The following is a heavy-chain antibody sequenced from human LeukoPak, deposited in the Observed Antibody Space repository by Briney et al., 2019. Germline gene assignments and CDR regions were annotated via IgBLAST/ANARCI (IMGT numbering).Heavy chain of an antibody. CDR3: AKDSGFSSSWQLGY. D-gene: IGHD6-13*01. Sequence: PGGSLRLSCEASGFTFSAYAMTWVRQAPGKGLEWVSSIGSDNKPHYSESVKGRFTISRDNSKNTLYLQMNSLRAEDTAVYYCAKDSGFSSSWQLGYWGQGTQVTVSS. CDR2: IGSDNKP. V-gene: IGHV3-23*01. CDR1: GFTFSAYA. J-gene: IGHJ4*02.